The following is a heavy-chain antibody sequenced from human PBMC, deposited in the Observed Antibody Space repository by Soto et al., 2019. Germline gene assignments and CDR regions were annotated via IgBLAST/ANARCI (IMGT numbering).Heavy chain of an antibody. CDR2: IIPIFGTA. J-gene: IGHJ6*02. Sequence: QVQLVQSGAEVKKPGSSVKVSCKASGGTFSSYAISWVRQAPGQGLEWMGGIIPIFGTANYAQKFQGRVTITADESTSTAYMERSSLRSDDTAVYYCARGEDGEQPKYYYYGMDVWGQGTTVTVSS. D-gene: IGHD2-21*01. CDR1: GGTFSSYA. CDR3: ARGEDGEQPKYYYYGMDV. V-gene: IGHV1-69*01.